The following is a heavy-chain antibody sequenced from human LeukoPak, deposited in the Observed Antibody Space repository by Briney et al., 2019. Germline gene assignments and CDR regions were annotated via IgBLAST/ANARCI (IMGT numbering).Heavy chain of an antibody. D-gene: IGHD3-22*01. CDR2: IYSGDST. V-gene: IGHV3-53*01. J-gene: IGHJ4*02. CDR1: GFTVSSNY. Sequence: GGSLRLSCAASGFTVSSNYMSWVRQAPGKGLEWVSVIYSGDSTYYADSVKGRFTISRDNSRNTLYLQMNSLRAEDTAVYYCARADYYDSSGYQYYFDYWGQGTLATVSS. CDR3: ARADYYDSSGYQYYFDY.